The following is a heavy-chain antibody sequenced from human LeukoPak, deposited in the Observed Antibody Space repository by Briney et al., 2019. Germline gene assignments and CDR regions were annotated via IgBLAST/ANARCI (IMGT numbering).Heavy chain of an antibody. Sequence: TGGSLRLSCAASGFTFSSYEMNWVRQAPGKGLEWVSGIFGSGGSAHYADSVKGRFTISRDNSKNTVYLQMDSLRAEDTATYYCAKTTTGYSSGRYPAWPIDYWGQGTLVTVSS. CDR2: IFGSGGSA. D-gene: IGHD2-15*01. CDR3: AKTTTGYSSGRYPAWPIDY. J-gene: IGHJ4*02. CDR1: GFTFSSYE. V-gene: IGHV3-23*01.